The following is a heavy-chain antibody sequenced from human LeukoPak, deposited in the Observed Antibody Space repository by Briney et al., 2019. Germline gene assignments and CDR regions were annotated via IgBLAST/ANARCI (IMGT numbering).Heavy chain of an antibody. CDR1: GFTFSDYY. V-gene: IGHV3-11*01. CDR3: ARGGEYSSSLPFDY. D-gene: IGHD6-6*01. CDR2: ISSSGSTI. Sequence: TGGSLRLSCAASGFTFSDYYMSWIRQAPGKGLEWVSYISSSGSTIYYADSVKGRFTISRDNAKSSLYLQMNSLRAEDTAVYYCARGGEYSSSLPFDYWGQGTLVTVSS. J-gene: IGHJ4*02.